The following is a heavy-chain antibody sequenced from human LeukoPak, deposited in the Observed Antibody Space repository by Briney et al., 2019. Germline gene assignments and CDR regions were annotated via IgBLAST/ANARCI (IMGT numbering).Heavy chain of an antibody. CDR3: AREYGGYPSGYYFDY. J-gene: IGHJ4*02. CDR1: GYTFTGYY. Sequence: ASVKVSCKASGYTFTGYYMHWVRQAPGQGLEWMGWINPNSGGTNYAQKFQGRVTMTRDTSISTAYMELSRLRSDDTAVYYCAREYGGYPSGYYFDYWGQGTLVTVSS. CDR2: INPNSGGT. V-gene: IGHV1-2*02. D-gene: IGHD5-12*01.